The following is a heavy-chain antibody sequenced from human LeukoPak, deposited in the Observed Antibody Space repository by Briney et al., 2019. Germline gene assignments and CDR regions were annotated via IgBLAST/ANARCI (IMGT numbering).Heavy chain of an antibody. Sequence: KPSETLSLTCTVSSGSISSSSYYWGWIRQPPGKGLEWIGSIYYSGSTYYNPSLKSRVTISVDTSKNQFSLKLSSVTAADTAVYYCASEYSGSYYSYYYYMDVWGKGTTVTVSS. CDR1: SGSISSSSYY. V-gene: IGHV4-39*01. CDR2: IYYSGST. CDR3: ASEYSGSYYSYYYYMDV. D-gene: IGHD1-26*01. J-gene: IGHJ6*03.